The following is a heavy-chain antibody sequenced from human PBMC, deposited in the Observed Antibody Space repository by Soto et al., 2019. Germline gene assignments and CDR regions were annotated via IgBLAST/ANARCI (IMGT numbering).Heavy chain of an antibody. Sequence: NPSETLSLTCAVSGGSISSGGFSWSWIRQPPGKGLESIGYIYHSGSTYYNPSLKSRVTISVDRSKNQFSLKLSSVTAADTAVYYCAGGIAARPLGYWGQGTLVTVS. CDR3: AGGIAARPLGY. J-gene: IGHJ4*02. V-gene: IGHV4-30-2*01. CDR2: IYHSGST. D-gene: IGHD6-6*01. CDR1: GGSISSGGFS.